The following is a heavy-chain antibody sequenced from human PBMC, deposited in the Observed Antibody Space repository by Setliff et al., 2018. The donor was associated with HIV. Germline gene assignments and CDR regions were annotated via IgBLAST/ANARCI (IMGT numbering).Heavy chain of an antibody. CDR2: MYYRGTT. CDR1: GGSIVSSSYY. V-gene: IGHV4-39*01. D-gene: IGHD3-22*01. CDR3: ARVVGYYDSSGYPNYYYYYMDV. J-gene: IGHJ6*03. Sequence: PSETLSLTCTVSGGSIVSSSYYWGWIRQPPGKGLEWIGTMYYRGTTYNNPSLKSRVTFSADTSKNQFSLNLNSVTAADTAVYYCARVVGYYDSSGYPNYYYYYMDVWGKGTTVTVSS.